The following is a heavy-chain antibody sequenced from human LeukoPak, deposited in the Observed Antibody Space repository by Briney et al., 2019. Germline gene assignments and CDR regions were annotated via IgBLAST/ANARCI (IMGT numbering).Heavy chain of an antibody. CDR1: GGSISSYY. Sequence: PSETLSLTCTVSGGSISSYYWSWIRQPPGKGLEWIGYIHYSGSTYYNPSLKSRVTISVDTSTNQFSLKLRSVTAADTAVYYCARGRDGYNYRFFDYWGQGTLVTVSS. D-gene: IGHD5-24*01. V-gene: IGHV4-59*01. CDR2: IHYSGST. J-gene: IGHJ4*02. CDR3: ARGRDGYNYRFFDY.